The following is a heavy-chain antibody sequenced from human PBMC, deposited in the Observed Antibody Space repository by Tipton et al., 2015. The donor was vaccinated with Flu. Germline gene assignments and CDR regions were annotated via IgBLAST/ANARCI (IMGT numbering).Heavy chain of an antibody. Sequence: SLRLSCAASGFTFSSYAMHWVRQAPGKGLEWVAGIWYDGSNKYYADSVKGRFTISRDNSKNTLYLQMNSLRAEDTAVYYCARRDYSNYVSEPKNWFDPWGQGALVTVSS. CDR2: IWYDGSNK. J-gene: IGHJ5*02. CDR1: GFTFSSYA. CDR3: ARRDYSNYVSEPKNWFDP. D-gene: IGHD4-11*01. V-gene: IGHV3-33*01.